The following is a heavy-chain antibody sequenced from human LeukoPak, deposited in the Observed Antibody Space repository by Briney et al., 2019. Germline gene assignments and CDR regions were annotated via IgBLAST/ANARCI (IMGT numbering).Heavy chain of an antibody. CDR2: YIPMFGTA. J-gene: IGHJ4*02. Sequence: WASVKVSCKASGGTFSRYAISWVRQAPGQGLEWMGGYIPMFGTANYAQNFQNRVTITADESTSTFSMEVSSLSPEDTAVYFCAGASSKWELSFWGQGTLVTVSS. D-gene: IGHD1-26*01. CDR1: GGTFSRYA. V-gene: IGHV1-69*13. CDR3: AGASSKWELSF.